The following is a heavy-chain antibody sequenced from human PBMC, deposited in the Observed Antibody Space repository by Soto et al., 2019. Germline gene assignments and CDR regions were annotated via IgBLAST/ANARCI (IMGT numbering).Heavy chain of an antibody. D-gene: IGHD2-15*01. CDR1: GFTFSSYA. V-gene: IGHV3-30-3*01. CDR3: ARIPQCEGSGGSCYSGPYYYYGMDV. J-gene: IGHJ6*02. CDR2: ISYDGSNK. Sequence: GGSLRLSCAASGFTFSSYAMHWVRQAPGKGLEWVAVISYDGSNKYYADSVKGRFTISRDNSKNTLYLQMNSLRAEDTAVYYCARIPQCEGSGGSCYSGPYYYYGMDVWGQGTTVTVSS.